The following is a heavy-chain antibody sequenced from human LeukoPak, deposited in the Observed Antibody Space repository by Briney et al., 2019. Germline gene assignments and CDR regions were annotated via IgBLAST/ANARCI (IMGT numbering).Heavy chain of an antibody. V-gene: IGHV4-39*07. CDR2: IYYSGST. CDR3: ARALRWCGGDCYSPNDAFDI. D-gene: IGHD2-21*02. Sequence: SETLSLTCTVSGGSISSSSYYWGWIRQPPGKGLEWIGCIYYSGSTYYNPSLKSRVAISVDTSKNQFSLKLSSVTAADTAVYYCARALRWCGGDCYSPNDAFDIWGQGTMVTVSS. CDR1: GGSISSSSYY. J-gene: IGHJ3*02.